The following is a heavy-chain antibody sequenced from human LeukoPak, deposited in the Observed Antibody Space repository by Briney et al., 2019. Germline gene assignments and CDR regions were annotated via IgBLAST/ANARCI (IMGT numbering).Heavy chain of an antibody. V-gene: IGHV3-30*02. CDR1: GFTFYTNG. D-gene: IGHD3-22*01. J-gene: IGHJ4*02. CDR2: IWYDGRNK. CDR3: AKDYSDSSGYLDY. Sequence: GGSLRLSCAASGFTFYTNGMNWVRQAPGKGLEWVAVIWYDGRNKYYADSVKRRFTLSRDNSKNTLYLQLNRLRAEDTAVYYCAKDYSDSSGYLDYWGQGTLVTVSS.